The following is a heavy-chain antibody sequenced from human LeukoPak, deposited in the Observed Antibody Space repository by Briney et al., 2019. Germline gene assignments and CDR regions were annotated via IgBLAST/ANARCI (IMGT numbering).Heavy chain of an antibody. D-gene: IGHD3-10*01. CDR3: ARDQGTMVRGVIIDYYMDV. CDR1: GFTFSSYW. V-gene: IGHV3-7*01. J-gene: IGHJ6*03. Sequence: GGSLRLSCAASGFTFSSYWMSWDRQAPGKGLEWVANIKQDGSEKYYVDSVKGRFTISRDNAKNSLYLQMNSLRAEDTAVYYCARDQGTMVRGVIIDYYMDVWGKGTTVTISS. CDR2: IKQDGSEK.